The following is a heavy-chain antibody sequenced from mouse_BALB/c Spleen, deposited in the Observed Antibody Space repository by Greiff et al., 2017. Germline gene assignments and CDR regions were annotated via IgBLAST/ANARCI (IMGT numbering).Heavy chain of an antibody. CDR3: ARWLYYYAMDY. J-gene: IGHJ4*01. CDR2: INPSNGRT. CDR1: GYTFTSYW. V-gene: IGHV1S81*02. Sequence: VQLQQPGAELVKPGASVKLSCKASGYTFTSYWMHWVKQRPGQGLEWIGEINPSNGRTNYNEKFKSKATLTVDKSSSTAYMQLSSLTSEDSAVYYCARWLYYYAMDYWGQGTSVTVSS.